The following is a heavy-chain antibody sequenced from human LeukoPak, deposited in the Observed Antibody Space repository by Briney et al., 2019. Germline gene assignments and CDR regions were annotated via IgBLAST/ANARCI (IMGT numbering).Heavy chain of an antibody. Sequence: PSETLSLTCAVYGGSFSGYYWSWIRQPPGKGLEWIGEINHSGSTDYSPSLKSRVTISVDTSKNQFSLKLRSVTAADTAVYYCARLDLYSGSYNWGQGTLVTVSS. CDR3: ARLDLYSGSYN. CDR2: INHSGST. V-gene: IGHV4-34*01. D-gene: IGHD1-26*01. CDR1: GGSFSGYY. J-gene: IGHJ4*02.